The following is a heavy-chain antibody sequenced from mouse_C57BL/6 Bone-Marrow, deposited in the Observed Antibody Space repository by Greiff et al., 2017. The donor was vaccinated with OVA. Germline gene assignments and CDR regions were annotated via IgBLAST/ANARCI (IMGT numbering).Heavy chain of an antibody. CDR1: GYTFTSYG. V-gene: IGHV1-81*01. Sequence: QVQLQQSGAELARPGASVKLSCKASGYTFTSYGISWVKQRTGQGLEWIGEIYPRSGNTYYNEKFKGKATLTADKSSSTAYMELRSLTSEDSAFYFCARYPPYYGNYSPWCAYGGKGTLVTVSA. CDR3: ARYPPYYGNYSPWCAY. D-gene: IGHD2-1*01. J-gene: IGHJ3*01. CDR2: IYPRSGNT.